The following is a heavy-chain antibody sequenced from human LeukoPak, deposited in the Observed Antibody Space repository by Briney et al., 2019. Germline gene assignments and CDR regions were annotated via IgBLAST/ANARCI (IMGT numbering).Heavy chain of an antibody. J-gene: IGHJ5*02. Sequence: SVKVSCKASGGTFSSYAISWVRQAPGQGLEWMGGIIPIFGTANYAQKFQGRVTITADESTSTAYMELSSLRSEDTAVYYCASKRGSAWYLTGNNWFDPWGQGTLVTVSS. V-gene: IGHV1-69*13. CDR1: GGTFSSYA. CDR3: ASKRGSAWYLTGNNWFDP. CDR2: IIPIFGTA. D-gene: IGHD6-19*01.